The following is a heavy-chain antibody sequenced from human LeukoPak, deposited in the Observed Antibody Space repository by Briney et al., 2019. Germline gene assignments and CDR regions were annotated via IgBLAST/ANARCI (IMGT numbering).Heavy chain of an antibody. CDR2: IGGPAET. V-gene: IGHV3-23*01. CDR1: GFTFSSFA. CDR3: AKDWTSHNGVYDCLDF. D-gene: IGHD3-16*01. Sequence: PGGSLRLSCAASGFTFSSFAMSWVRQAPGKGPEWVATIGGPAETFYADSVRGRFTISRDNSRYTLYLQMNRLRAEDSALYYCAKDWTSHNGVYDCLDFWGQGIQVTVSS. J-gene: IGHJ4*02.